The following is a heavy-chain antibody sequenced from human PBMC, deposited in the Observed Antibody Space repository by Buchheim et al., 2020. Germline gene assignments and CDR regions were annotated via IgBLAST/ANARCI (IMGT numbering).Heavy chain of an antibody. CDR3: AKGEYYDSSGYYAFDY. CDR2: ISYDGSNK. CDR1: GFTFSSYG. J-gene: IGHJ4*02. D-gene: IGHD3-22*01. Sequence: QVQLVESGGGVVQPGRSLRLSCAASGFTFSSYGMHWVRQAPGKGLEWVAVISYDGSNKYYADSVKGRFTISRANSKNTLYLQMNSLRAEDTAVYYCAKGEYYDSSGYYAFDYWGQGTL. V-gene: IGHV3-30*18.